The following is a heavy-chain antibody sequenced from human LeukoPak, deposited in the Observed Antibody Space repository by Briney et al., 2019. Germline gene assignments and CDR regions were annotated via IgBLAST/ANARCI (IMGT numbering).Heavy chain of an antibody. V-gene: IGHV1-2*02. CDR1: GYTFTGYY. CDR3: ARGRGGDEYSGYEFNDY. J-gene: IGHJ4*02. Sequence: ASVKVSCKASGYTFTGYYMHWVRQAPGQGLEWMGWINPNSGGTNYAQKFQGRVTMTRDTSISTAYMELTSLRSDDTAVYYCARGRGGDEYSGYEFNDYWGQGTLVTVS. CDR2: INPNSGGT. D-gene: IGHD5-12*01.